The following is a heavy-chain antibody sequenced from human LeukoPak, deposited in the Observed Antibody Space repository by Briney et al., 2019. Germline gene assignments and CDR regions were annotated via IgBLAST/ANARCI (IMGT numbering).Heavy chain of an antibody. CDR3: ARVQYYYDSSGYYLGSVIDY. CDR2: INPNSGGT. V-gene: IGHV1-2*06. CDR1: GYTFTGYY. D-gene: IGHD3-22*01. Sequence: ASVKVSCKASGYTFTGYYMHWVRQAPGQGLEWMGRINPNSGGTNYAQKFQGRVTMTRDTSISTAYMELSRLRSDDTAVYYYARVQYYYDSSGYYLGSVIDYWGQGTLVTVSS. J-gene: IGHJ4*02.